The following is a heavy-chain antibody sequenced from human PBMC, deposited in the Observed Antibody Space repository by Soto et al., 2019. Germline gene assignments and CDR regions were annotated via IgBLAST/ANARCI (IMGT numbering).Heavy chain of an antibody. CDR1: GGSTSSDNY. CDR2: IYYSGNT. Sequence: PSETLSLTCTVSGGSTSSDNYWSWIPQPPGKGLEWIGHIYYSGNTDYNPSLKSRLAISIDTSKNQFSLKLSSVTAADTAVYFCATAGGESSDGLYYFDYWGQGSLVPVYS. J-gene: IGHJ4*02. CDR3: ATAGGESSDGLYYFDY. V-gene: IGHV4-30-4*01. D-gene: IGHD3-16*01.